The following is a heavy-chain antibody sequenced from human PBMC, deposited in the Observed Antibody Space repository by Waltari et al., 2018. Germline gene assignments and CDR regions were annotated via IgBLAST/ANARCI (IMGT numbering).Heavy chain of an antibody. V-gene: IGHV3-7*03. CDR1: GFTFTRHW. Sequence: EVQLVESGGGLVQPGGSLRLSCAAFGFTFTRHWMSVARQAPGKVLEWVANIKKDGSEKDHVDAVKGRFTIARDNAKNSLYLQMNSLRAEDTAVYYCARDSGYCTTTSCRGDAFDIWGQGTIVTVSS. CDR2: IKKDGSEK. CDR3: ARDSGYCTTTSCRGDAFDI. J-gene: IGHJ3*02. D-gene: IGHD2-2*03.